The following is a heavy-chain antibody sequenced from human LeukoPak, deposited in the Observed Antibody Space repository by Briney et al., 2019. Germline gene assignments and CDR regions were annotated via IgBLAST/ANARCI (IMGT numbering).Heavy chain of an antibody. Sequence: GGSLRLSCAASGFTFSDYYMSWIRQAPGKGLEWVSHISSSSSYIYYADSVKGRFTISRDNAKNSLYLQMNSLRAEDTAVYYCARDQGYDFWSGYSCFDYWGQGTLVTVSS. J-gene: IGHJ4*02. V-gene: IGHV3-11*06. CDR3: ARDQGYDFWSGYSCFDY. D-gene: IGHD3-3*01. CDR1: GFTFSDYY. CDR2: ISSSSSYI.